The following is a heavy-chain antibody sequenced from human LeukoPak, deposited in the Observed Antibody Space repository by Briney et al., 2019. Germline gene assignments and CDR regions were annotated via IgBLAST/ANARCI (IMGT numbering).Heavy chain of an antibody. D-gene: IGHD6-13*01. Sequence: SVKVSCKASGGTFSSYAISWVRQAPGQGLEWMGGIIPIFGTANYAQKLQGRVTMTTDTSTSTAYMELRSLRFDDTAVYYCARGSISWYSQDWFDPWGQGTLVTVSS. CDR3: ARGSISWYSQDWFDP. J-gene: IGHJ5*02. CDR1: GGTFSSYA. CDR2: IIPIFGTA. V-gene: IGHV1-69*05.